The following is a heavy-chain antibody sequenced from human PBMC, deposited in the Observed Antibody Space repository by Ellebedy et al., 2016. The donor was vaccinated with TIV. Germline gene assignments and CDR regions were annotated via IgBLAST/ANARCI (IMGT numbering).Heavy chain of an antibody. V-gene: IGHV2-5*01. Sequence: SGPTLVKPTQTLTLTCTVSGFSLISSGVGVGWVRQPPGKALEWLALIYWSDDKRYSPSLKSRLAITKDTSKNQVFLTMTNMDPADTATYYCARQYDYVWGSNRAPFDYWGQGTLVTVSS. CDR2: IYWSDDK. J-gene: IGHJ4*02. D-gene: IGHD3-16*02. CDR3: ARQYDYVWGSNRAPFDY. CDR1: GFSLISSGVG.